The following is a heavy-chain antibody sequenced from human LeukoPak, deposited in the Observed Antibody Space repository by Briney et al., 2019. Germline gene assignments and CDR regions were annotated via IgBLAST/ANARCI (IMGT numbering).Heavy chain of an antibody. D-gene: IGHD3-22*01. CDR2: ITSSSSYI. V-gene: IGHV3-21*01. Sequence: PGRSLRLSCTASGFTFSFYSMNWVRQAPGMGLEWVSSITSSSSYIYYADSVKGRFTISRDNAKNSLYLQMNSLRAEDTAVYYCARGVNYYGSSAYSYWGQGTLVTVSS. J-gene: IGHJ4*02. CDR3: ARGVNYYGSSAYSY. CDR1: GFTFSFYS.